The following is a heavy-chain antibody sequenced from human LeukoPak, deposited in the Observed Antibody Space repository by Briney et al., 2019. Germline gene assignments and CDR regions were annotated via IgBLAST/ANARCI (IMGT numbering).Heavy chain of an antibody. V-gene: IGHV4-34*01. D-gene: IGHD4-23*01. CDR3: ARELLPTYFDY. Sequence: PSETLSLTCAAYGGSFSGYYWSWIRQPPGKGLEWIGEINHSGSTNYNPSLKSRVTISVDTSKNQFSLKLSSVTAADTAVYYCARELLPTYFDYWGQGTLVTVSS. CDR1: GGSFSGYY. J-gene: IGHJ4*02. CDR2: INHSGST.